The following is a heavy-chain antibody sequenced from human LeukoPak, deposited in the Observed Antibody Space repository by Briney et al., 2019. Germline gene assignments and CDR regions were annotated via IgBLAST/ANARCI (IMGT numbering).Heavy chain of an antibody. Sequence: GALVKVSCKASGYTFTSYGISWVRQAPGQGLEWMGWISTYDGNTNYAQKVQGRVTMTTDTSTSTAYMELRSLRSDDTAVYYCAREYCSGGNCYGLDYWGQGTLVTVSS. J-gene: IGHJ4*02. D-gene: IGHD2-15*01. V-gene: IGHV1-18*01. CDR2: ISTYDGNT. CDR1: GYTFTSYG. CDR3: AREYCSGGNCYGLDY.